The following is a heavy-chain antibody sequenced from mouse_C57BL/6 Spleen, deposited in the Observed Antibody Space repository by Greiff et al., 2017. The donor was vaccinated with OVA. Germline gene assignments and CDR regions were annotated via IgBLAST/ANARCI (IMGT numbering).Heavy chain of an antibody. J-gene: IGHJ1*03. Sequence: QVQLQQPGAELVRPGSSVKLSCKASGYTFTSYWMPWVKQRPIQGLEWIGNIDPSDSETHYNQKFKDKATLTVDKSSSTAYMQLSSLTSEDSAVYYSASKDYYSSNWYFDVWGTGTTVTVSS. CDR3: ASKDYYSSNWYFDV. CDR2: IDPSDSET. V-gene: IGHV1-52*01. CDR1: GYTFTSYW. D-gene: IGHD1-1*01.